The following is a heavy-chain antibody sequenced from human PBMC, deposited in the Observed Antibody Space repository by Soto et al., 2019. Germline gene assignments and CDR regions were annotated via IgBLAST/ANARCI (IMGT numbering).Heavy chain of an antibody. CDR1: GDSFNDYY. V-gene: IGHV1-2*02. J-gene: IGHJ6*03. D-gene: IGHD5-12*01. CDR3: ARESGGATATLDYYYFYMDV. Sequence: ASVKVSCKTSGDSFNDYYIHWVRQAPGQGLEWMGWINPNGGATKYAQKFQGRVTVTGDTSIRTVYMELSSLRSDDTALYYCARESGGATATLDYYYFYMDVWGKGTTVTVSS. CDR2: INPNGGAT.